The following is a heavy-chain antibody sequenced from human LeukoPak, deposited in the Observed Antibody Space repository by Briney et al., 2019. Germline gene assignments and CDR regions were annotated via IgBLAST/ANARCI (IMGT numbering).Heavy chain of an antibody. CDR3: ASGGRGAAARLLVY. D-gene: IGHD6-13*01. V-gene: IGHV4-34*01. Sequence: SETLSLTCAVYGGSFSGFSWSWIRQPPGKGLEWIGEISHSGRTKYNPSLKSRVTIFLDTSKNQFSLKVTSVTAADTAIYYCASGGRGAAARLLVYWGQGTLVTVSS. CDR2: ISHSGRT. CDR1: GGSFSGFS. J-gene: IGHJ4*02.